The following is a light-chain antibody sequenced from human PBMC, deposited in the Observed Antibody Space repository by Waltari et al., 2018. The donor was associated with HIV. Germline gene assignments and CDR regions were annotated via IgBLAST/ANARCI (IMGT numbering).Light chain of an antibody. V-gene: IGLV1-40*01. CDR2: ANN. J-gene: IGLJ2*01. CDR1: SSNIGAGYD. CDR3: QSYDSGLSGSV. Sequence: QSVLTQPPSVSGAPGQRVTLSCTGSSSNIGAGYDVPWYKQLPGTAPKLLIYANNNRASGVPDRFSGSKFGPSASLAITGLQAEDEANYYCQSYDSGLSGSVFGGGTKLTVL.